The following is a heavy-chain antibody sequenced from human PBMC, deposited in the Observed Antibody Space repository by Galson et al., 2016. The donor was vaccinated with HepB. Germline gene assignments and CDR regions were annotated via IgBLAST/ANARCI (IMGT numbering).Heavy chain of an antibody. D-gene: IGHD1/OR15-1a*01. V-gene: IGHV6-1*01. CDR1: GDSVSSNSAA. J-gene: IGHJ6*02. CDR3: VEQRKGAPYGMDV. CDR2: TYYRSKWYN. Sequence: CAISGDSVSSNSAAWNWIRQSPSRGLEWLGRTYYRSKWYNDYAVSVKSRIIVNPDTSKNQFSLHLNSVTPEDTAVYYCVEQRKGAPYGMDVWGQGTTVTASS.